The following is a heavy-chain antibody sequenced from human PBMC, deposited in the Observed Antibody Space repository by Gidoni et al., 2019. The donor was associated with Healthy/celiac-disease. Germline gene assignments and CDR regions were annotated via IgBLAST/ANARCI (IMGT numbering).Heavy chain of an antibody. CDR3: ARDRLAARANWFDP. Sequence: QVQLVESGGGVVQPGRSLRLSCAASGFTFSSYGMHWVRQAPGKGLEWVAVIWYDGSNKYYADSVKGRFTISRDNSKNTLYLQMNSLRAEDTAVYYCARDRLAARANWFDPWGQGTLVTVSS. D-gene: IGHD2-15*01. V-gene: IGHV3-33*01. J-gene: IGHJ5*02. CDR2: IWYDGSNK. CDR1: GFTFSSYG.